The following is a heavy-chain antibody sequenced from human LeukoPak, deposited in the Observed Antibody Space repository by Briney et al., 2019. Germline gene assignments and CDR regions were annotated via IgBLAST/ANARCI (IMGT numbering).Heavy chain of an antibody. Sequence: ASVTVSCKVSGYSLTELPMHWVRQAPGKGLEGMGGFDPEDGETIYAQKFHDRVTMIEDTSADTAYMELSSLRSEDTAVYYCAISGSYYGWFVPWGQGTLVTVFS. V-gene: IGHV1-24*01. J-gene: IGHJ5*02. CDR3: AISGSYYGWFVP. CDR1: GYSLTELP. D-gene: IGHD1-26*01. CDR2: FDPEDGET.